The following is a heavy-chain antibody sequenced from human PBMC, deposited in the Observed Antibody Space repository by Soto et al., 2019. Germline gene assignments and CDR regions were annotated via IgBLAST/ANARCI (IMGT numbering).Heavy chain of an antibody. D-gene: IGHD2-15*01. CDR2: IYYSGST. CDR3: ARGGGGIVVVVAATPGWFDP. V-gene: IGHV4-31*03. Sequence: QVQLQESGPGLVKPSQTLSLTCTVPGGSISSGGYYWSWIRQHPGKGLEWIGYIYYSGSTYYNPSLKSRVTISVDTSKNQFSLKLSSVTAADTAVYYCARGGGGIVVVVAATPGWFDPWGQGTLVTVSS. J-gene: IGHJ5*02. CDR1: GGSISSGGYY.